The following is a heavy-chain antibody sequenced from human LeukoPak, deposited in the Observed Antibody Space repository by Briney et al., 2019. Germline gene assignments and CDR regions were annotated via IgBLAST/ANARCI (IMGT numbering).Heavy chain of an antibody. CDR2: ISAYNGNT. J-gene: IGHJ6*04. Sequence: ASVKVSCKASGYTFTSYGISWVRQAPGQGLEWMGWISAYNGNTNYAQKLQGRVTMTTGTSTSTAYMELRSLRSDDTAVYYCARGGWGIVVVPAAIDYWGTGTTVTVSS. CDR3: ARGGWGIVVVPAAIDY. D-gene: IGHD2-2*02. CDR1: GYTFTSYG. V-gene: IGHV1-18*01.